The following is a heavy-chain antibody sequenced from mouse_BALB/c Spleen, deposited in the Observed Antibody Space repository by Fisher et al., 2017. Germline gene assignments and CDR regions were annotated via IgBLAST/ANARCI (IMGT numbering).Heavy chain of an antibody. Sequence: RFTISRDNAKNTLYLQMSSLRSEDTAMYYCARSRDSSGYDAMDYWGQGTSVTVSS. J-gene: IGHJ4*01. V-gene: IGHV5-9*04. CDR3: ARSRDSSGYDAMDY. D-gene: IGHD3-2*01.